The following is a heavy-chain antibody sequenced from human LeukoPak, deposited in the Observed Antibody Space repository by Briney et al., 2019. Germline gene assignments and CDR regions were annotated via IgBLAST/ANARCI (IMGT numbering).Heavy chain of an antibody. D-gene: IGHD2-2*01. J-gene: IGHJ4*02. CDR3: ARPVCTTTTCYGYYFDY. V-gene: IGHV5-51*01. Sequence: GAPMQISCTGSGYSFISYWIGWVRQIPGKGVEWMGIIYPGDSDTRYGPSFQGQVPISADKSISTAYLQWNSLKASDTAMYYCARPVCTTTTCYGYYFDYWGQGTLVTVSS. CDR2: IYPGDSDT. CDR1: GYSFISYW.